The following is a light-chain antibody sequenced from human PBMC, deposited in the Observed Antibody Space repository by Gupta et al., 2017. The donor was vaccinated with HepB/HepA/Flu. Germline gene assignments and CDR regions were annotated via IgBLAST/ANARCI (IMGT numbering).Light chain of an antibody. CDR3: QQSYSTPLT. Sequence: DIQMTQSPSSLSASLGDRVTVTCRASQSISSYLNWYQQKPGKAPKLMIYAASSLKSGVPSRFSGSGSGTDFTLTISRLQPEDFATHYCQQSYSTPLTFGGGTKVEIK. CDR2: AAS. V-gene: IGKV1-39*01. J-gene: IGKJ4*01. CDR1: QSISSY.